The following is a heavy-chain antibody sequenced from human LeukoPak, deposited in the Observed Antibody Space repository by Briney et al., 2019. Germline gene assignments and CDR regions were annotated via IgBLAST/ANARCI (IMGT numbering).Heavy chain of an antibody. CDR1: EFTFSSYW. J-gene: IGHJ4*02. CDR3: ARLGARQMLEY. V-gene: IGHV3-7*01. Sequence: PGGSLRLSCAASEFTFSSYWMSWVPQAPGKGLEWVANIKQDGGQIYYLDSVKGRFTVSRDNAKNSLYLQMNSLRAEDTAVYYCARLGARQMLEYWGQGTLVTVSS. D-gene: IGHD4-17*01. CDR2: IKQDGGQI.